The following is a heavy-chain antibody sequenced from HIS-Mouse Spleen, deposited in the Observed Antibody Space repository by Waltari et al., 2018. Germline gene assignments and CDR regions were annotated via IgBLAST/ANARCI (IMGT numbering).Heavy chain of an antibody. D-gene: IGHD1-7*01. CDR2: IKQDGSGK. CDR1: GFTFSSYW. V-gene: IGHV3-7*01. J-gene: IGHJ4*02. CDR3: ASSRNYNY. Sequence: EVQLVESGGGLVQPGGSLRLSCAASGFTFSSYWMSWVRQAPGEGVEGVDKIKQDGSGKYYVDSVKGRCTISRDNAKNSLYLQMNSLRAEDTAVYYCASSRNYNYWGQGTLVTVSS.